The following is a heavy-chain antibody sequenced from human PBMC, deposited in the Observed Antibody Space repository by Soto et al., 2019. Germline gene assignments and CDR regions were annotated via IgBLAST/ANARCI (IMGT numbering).Heavy chain of an antibody. J-gene: IGHJ4*02. CDR1: GCTFSSYA. CDR3: ASGYDSSGSLDY. D-gene: IGHD3-22*01. V-gene: IGHV1-69*06. CDR2: IIPIFGTA. Sequence: SVKVSCKASGCTFSSYAISWVRQAPGQGLEWMGGIIPIFGTANYAQKFQGRVTITADKSTSTAYMELRSLRSEDTAVYYCASGYDSSGSLDYWGQGTLVTVSS.